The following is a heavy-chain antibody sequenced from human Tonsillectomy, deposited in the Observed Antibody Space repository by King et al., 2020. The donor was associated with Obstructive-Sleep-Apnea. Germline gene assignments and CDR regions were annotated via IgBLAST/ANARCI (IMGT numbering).Heavy chain of an antibody. CDR1: GFTFSSYA. D-gene: IGHD3-10*01. Sequence: QLVQSGGGVVQPGRSLRLSCAASGFTFSSYAMHWVRQAPGKGLEWVAVISYDGSNKYYADSVKGRFTISRDNSKNTLYLQMNSLRAEDTAVYYCARVNRKYYGSGDLDYWGQGTLVTVSS. CDR3: ARVNRKYYGSGDLDY. J-gene: IGHJ4*02. CDR2: ISYDGSNK. V-gene: IGHV3-30-3*01.